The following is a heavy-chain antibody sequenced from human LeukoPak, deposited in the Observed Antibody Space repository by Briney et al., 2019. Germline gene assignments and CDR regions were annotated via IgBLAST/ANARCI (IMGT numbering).Heavy chain of an antibody. V-gene: IGHV1-24*01. CDR3: ATAGGVAVAGSYYYGQYMDV. Sequence: ASVHVSCKVSGYTLTELPMHWVRQAPGEGLEWMGRFDPKNSQAIYAQKFQGRVTMSGDTYRDTAYMELRNLRSEDTAVYYCATAGGVAVAGSYYYGQYMDVWGKGTTVIVSS. CDR2: FDPKNSQA. J-gene: IGHJ6*03. CDR1: GYTLTELP. D-gene: IGHD6-19*01.